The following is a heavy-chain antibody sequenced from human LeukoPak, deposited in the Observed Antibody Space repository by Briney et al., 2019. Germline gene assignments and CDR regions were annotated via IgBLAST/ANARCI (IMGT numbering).Heavy chain of an antibody. V-gene: IGHV3-48*01. CDR1: GFTFSSYS. CDR3: ARDRDIMISFGGVIVNEYYFDY. D-gene: IGHD3-16*02. Sequence: GGSLRLSCAASGFTFSSYSMNWVRQAPGKGLEWVSYISSSSSTIYYADSVKGRFTISRDNAKNSLYLQMNSLRAEDTAVYYCARDRDIMISFGGVIVNEYYFDYWGQGTLVTLSS. J-gene: IGHJ4*02. CDR2: ISSSSSTI.